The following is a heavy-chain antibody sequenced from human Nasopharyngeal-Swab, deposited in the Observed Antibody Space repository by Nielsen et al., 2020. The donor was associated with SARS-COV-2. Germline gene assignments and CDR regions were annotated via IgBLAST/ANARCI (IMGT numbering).Heavy chain of an antibody. Sequence: GESLKISCAASGFTFRSYCMHWVRPAPGKGLELVAVILFDGSNKYYADSVKGRFTISRDNSKNTLYLQMNSLRAEDTAVYYYAKDEKTYYYDSRGDYWGQGTLVTVSS. CDR2: ILFDGSNK. D-gene: IGHD3-22*01. CDR3: AKDEKTYYYDSRGDY. V-gene: IGHV3-30*18. CDR1: GFTFRSYC. J-gene: IGHJ4*02.